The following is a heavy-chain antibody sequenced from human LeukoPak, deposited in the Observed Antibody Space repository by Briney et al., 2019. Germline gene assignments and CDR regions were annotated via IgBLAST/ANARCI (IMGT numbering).Heavy chain of an antibody. V-gene: IGHV4-59*08. J-gene: IGHJ4*02. Sequence: KPSETLSLTCTVPGGSISSYYWSWIRQPPGKGLEWIGYIDYSGSTNYNPSLKSRVTVSVDTSKNQFSLKLSSVTAADTAVYYCARHHYGDYVPFDYWGQGTLVTVSS. CDR3: ARHHYGDYVPFDY. D-gene: IGHD4-17*01. CDR1: GGSISSYY. CDR2: IDYSGST.